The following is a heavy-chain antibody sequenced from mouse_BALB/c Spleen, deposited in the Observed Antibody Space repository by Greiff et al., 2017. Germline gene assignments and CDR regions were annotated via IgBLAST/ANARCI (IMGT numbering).Heavy chain of an antibody. Sequence: QVRLQQSGPGLVAPSQSLSITCTVSGFSLTGYGVNWVRQPPGKGLEWLGMIWGDGSTDYNSALNTRLSISKDNSKSQVYLKMTSLQTDDTARYYCDSYDGYDYAMDYCGQGTSVTVSS. CDR1: GFSLTGYG. CDR3: DSYDGYDYAMDY. V-gene: IGHV2-6-7*01. D-gene: IGHD2-3*01. CDR2: IWGDGST. J-gene: IGHJ4*01.